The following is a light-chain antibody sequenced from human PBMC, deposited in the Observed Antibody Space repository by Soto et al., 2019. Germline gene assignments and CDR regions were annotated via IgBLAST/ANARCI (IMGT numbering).Light chain of an antibody. V-gene: IGKV3-20*01. CDR1: QSVSSSY. CDR2: GAS. CDR3: QQYGSLRT. Sequence: EIVLTQSPGTLSLSPGERATLSCRARQSVSSSYLAWYQQKPGQAPRLLIYGASSRATGIPDRFSGSGSGTDFTLTISRLEPEDFAVYYCQQYGSLRTFGQGTKVEIK. J-gene: IGKJ1*01.